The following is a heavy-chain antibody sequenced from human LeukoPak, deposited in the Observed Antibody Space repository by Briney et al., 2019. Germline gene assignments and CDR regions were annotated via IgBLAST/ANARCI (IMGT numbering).Heavy chain of an antibody. CDR3: AKDPTDFDSSGQTYFDY. D-gene: IGHD3-22*01. CDR1: GFTFSGAW. V-gene: IGHV3-7*03. J-gene: IGHJ4*02. Sequence: GGSLRLSCTASGFTFSGAWMTWVRQAPGKGLEWVANIREDGTEKNYVDSVKGRFTISRDNSKNTLVLQLNSLRAEDTAVYYCAKDPTDFDSSGQTYFDYWGQGTLVTVSS. CDR2: IREDGTEK.